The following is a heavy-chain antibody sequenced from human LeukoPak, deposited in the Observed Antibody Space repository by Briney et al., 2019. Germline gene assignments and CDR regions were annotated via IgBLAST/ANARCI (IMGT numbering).Heavy chain of an antibody. V-gene: IGHV3-11*01. CDR2: ISSSGSTI. CDR1: GFTFSDYY. J-gene: IGHJ6*02. CDR3: ARDLMMGVGYYYYYGMDV. Sequence: PGGSLRLSCAASGFTFSDYYMSWIRQAPGKGLEWVSYISSSGSTIYYADSVKGRFTISRDNAKNSLYLQMNSLRVEDTAVYYCARDLMMGVGYYYYYGMDVWGQGTTVTVSS. D-gene: IGHD3-16*01.